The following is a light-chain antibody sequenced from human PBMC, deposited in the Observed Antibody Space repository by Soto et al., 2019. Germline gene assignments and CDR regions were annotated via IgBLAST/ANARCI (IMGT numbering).Light chain of an antibody. CDR1: QRGSRY. V-gene: IGKV3-11*01. Sequence: EIVLTQSPATLSLSPGERATLSCRASQRGSRYLAWYQQKTCQDPRLLIYDALIRDTGIPARFSGSGSGTDLTLTISSLAPEDFAIYYCQQRSNWPLTFGGGTKVEIK. CDR2: DAL. J-gene: IGKJ4*01. CDR3: QQRSNWPLT.